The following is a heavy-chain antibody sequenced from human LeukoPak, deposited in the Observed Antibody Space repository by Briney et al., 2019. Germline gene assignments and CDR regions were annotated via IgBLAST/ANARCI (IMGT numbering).Heavy chain of an antibody. CDR1: GGSISSGPYF. J-gene: IGHJ4*02. CDR2: IYYSGST. Sequence: SQTLSLTCSVSGGSISSGPYFWSWIRQSPGKGLEWIGYIYYSGSTNYNPSLKSRVTISVDTSKNQFSLKLSSVTAADTAVYYCASGDFFYFDYWGQGTLVTVSS. V-gene: IGHV4-61*01. CDR3: ASGDFFYFDY.